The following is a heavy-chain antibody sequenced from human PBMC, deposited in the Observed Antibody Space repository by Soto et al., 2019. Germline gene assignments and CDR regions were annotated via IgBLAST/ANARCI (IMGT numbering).Heavy chain of an antibody. V-gene: IGHV3-23*01. CDR2: ISGSGGST. CDR3: AKSAPYGDDLPLLYYYYGMDV. Sequence: EVQLLESGGGLVQPGGSLRLSCAASGFTFSSYAMSWVRQAPGKGLEWVSAISGSGGSTYYADSVKGRFTISRDNSKKTLYQQMNSLRAEDTGVYYCAKSAPYGDDLPLLYYYYGMDVWGQGTPVNGS. CDR1: GFTFSSYA. D-gene: IGHD4-17*01. J-gene: IGHJ6*02.